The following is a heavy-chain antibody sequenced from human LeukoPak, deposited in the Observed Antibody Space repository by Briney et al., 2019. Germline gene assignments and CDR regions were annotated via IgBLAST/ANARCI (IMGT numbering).Heavy chain of an antibody. J-gene: IGHJ6*02. V-gene: IGHV4-30-4*01. Sequence: PSETLSLTCTVSGGSISSGDYYWRWIRQPPGTGLEWIGYIYYSGSTYYNPSLKSRVTISVDTSKNQFSLKLSSVTAADTAVYYCARVGQLGGYGMDVWGQGTTVTVSS. CDR2: IYYSGST. CDR1: GGSISSGDYY. CDR3: ARVGQLGGYGMDV. D-gene: IGHD5-18*01.